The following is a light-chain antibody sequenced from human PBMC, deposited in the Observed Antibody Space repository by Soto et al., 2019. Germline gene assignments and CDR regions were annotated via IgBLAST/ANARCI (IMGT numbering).Light chain of an antibody. CDR1: QRISRN. J-gene: IGKJ5*01. CDR2: DAS. V-gene: IGKV3-15*01. Sequence: EIVMTQSPATLSVSPGESATLSCRASQRISRNLAWYQQKPGQAPRLLIYDASTRATAIPARFSGSGSETEFTLTISSLQSEDSAVYYCQQYNNWPFTFGQGTRLEIK. CDR3: QQYNNWPFT.